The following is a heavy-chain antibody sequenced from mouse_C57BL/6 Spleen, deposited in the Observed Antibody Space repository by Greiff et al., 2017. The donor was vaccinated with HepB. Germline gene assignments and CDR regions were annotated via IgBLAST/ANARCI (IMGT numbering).Heavy chain of an antibody. CDR1: GFTFSSYA. CDR2: ISDGGSYT. D-gene: IGHD2-5*01. Sequence: EVKLMESGGGLVKPGGSLKLSCAASGFTFSSYAMSWVRQTPEKRLEWVATISDGGSYTYYPDNVKGRFTISRDNAKNNLYLQMSHLKSEDTAMYYCARHSKGAMDYWGQGTSVTVSS. V-gene: IGHV5-4*03. CDR3: ARHSKGAMDY. J-gene: IGHJ4*01.